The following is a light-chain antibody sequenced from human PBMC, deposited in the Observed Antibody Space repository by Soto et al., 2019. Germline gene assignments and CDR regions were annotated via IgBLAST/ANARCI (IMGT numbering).Light chain of an antibody. CDR1: LSFSSY. V-gene: IGKV3-11*01. Sequence: EIVLTQSPATMSLSPGERATLSCRASLSFSSYLAWYQQKPGQAPRLLIHDASNRATVIPARFSGSGSGTDFTLSISSLEHQDFAVDYWQHGSNCTLLTFGGGTKVEIK. CDR2: DAS. CDR3: QHGSNCTLLT. J-gene: IGKJ4*01.